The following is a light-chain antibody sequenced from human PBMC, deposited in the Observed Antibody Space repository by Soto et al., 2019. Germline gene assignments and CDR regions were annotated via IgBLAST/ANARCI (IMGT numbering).Light chain of an antibody. CDR2: EVS. Sequence: QSALTQPPSASGSPGQSVTISCTGTSSDVGNYNYLTWYQKHPGKAPKLLIFEVSNRPAGVPDRYSGSKSGNTASLTVSGLQPDDEADYYCSSYAGSNIAFGGGTKLTVL. V-gene: IGLV2-8*01. CDR3: SSYAGSNIA. J-gene: IGLJ2*01. CDR1: SSDVGNYNY.